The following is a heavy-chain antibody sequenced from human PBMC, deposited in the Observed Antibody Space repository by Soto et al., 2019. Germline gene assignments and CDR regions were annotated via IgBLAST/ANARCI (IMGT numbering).Heavy chain of an antibody. V-gene: IGHV4-30-4*01. Sequence: SETLSLTCTVSGGSLSSGNYYWSWIRQPPGKGLEWIGYIDYSGNTFYNPSLKSRLTVSVDTSRNQFSLRLSSVTAADTGVYYCARYCSSTSCLNFDYWGRGTLVTVSS. CDR1: GGSLSSGNYY. CDR3: ARYCSSTSCLNFDY. CDR2: IDYSGNT. D-gene: IGHD2-2*01. J-gene: IGHJ4*02.